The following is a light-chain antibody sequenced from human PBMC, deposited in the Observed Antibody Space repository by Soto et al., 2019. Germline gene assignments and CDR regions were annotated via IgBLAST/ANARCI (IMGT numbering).Light chain of an antibody. V-gene: IGKV3-11*01. J-gene: IGKJ5*01. CDR1: QSFSSY. CDR2: DAS. CDR3: QQRSNWPPVIT. Sequence: EIVLTQSPATLSLSPGERVTLSCRASQSFSSYLAWYQQKPGQAPRLLIYDASKRATGIPARFSGRGSGTEFTLTISSLEPEDVAAYYCQQRSNWPPVITFGQGTRLEIK.